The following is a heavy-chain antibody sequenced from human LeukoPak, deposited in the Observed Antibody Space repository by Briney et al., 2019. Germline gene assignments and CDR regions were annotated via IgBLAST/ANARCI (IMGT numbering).Heavy chain of an antibody. CDR2: IYYSGST. J-gene: IGHJ4*02. Sequence: SETLSLTCTVSGGSISSYYWSWIRQPPGKGLEWIGYIYYSGSTNYNPSLKSRVTISVDTSKNQFSLKLSSVTAADTAVYYCARRFQLGAKGTNYFDYWGQGTLVTVSS. V-gene: IGHV4-59*08. CDR1: GGSISSYY. CDR3: ARRFQLGAKGTNYFDY. D-gene: IGHD1-26*01.